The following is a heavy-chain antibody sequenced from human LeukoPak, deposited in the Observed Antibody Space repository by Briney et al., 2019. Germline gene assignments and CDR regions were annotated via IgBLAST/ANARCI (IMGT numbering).Heavy chain of an antibody. V-gene: IGHV3-64D*06. Sequence: PGGSLRLSCSASGFSFSSFAMHWVRQAPGKGLEYVSAISSNGGSTYYADSVKGRFTISRDNSKNTLYLQMSSLRTEDTAVYYCVKGVTIFRMVTIPEYFQHWGQGTLVTVSS. CDR3: VKGVTIFRMVTIPEYFQH. D-gene: IGHD3-3*01. CDR1: GFSFSSFA. CDR2: ISSNGGST. J-gene: IGHJ1*01.